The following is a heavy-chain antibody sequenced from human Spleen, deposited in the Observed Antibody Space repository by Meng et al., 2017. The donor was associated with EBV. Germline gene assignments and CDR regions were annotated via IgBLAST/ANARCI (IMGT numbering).Heavy chain of an antibody. Sequence: QMPLVQFGAEVKKTGSSVKVSCKASGYTFTYRYLHWVRQAPGQALEWMGWITPFNGNTNYAQKFQDRVTITRDRSMSTAYMELSSLRSEDTAMYYCASTSGSARQDYYFDYWGQGTLVTVSS. CDR2: ITPFNGNT. CDR3: ASTSGSARQDYYFDY. V-gene: IGHV1-45*02. J-gene: IGHJ4*02. CDR1: GYTFTYRY. D-gene: IGHD3-10*01.